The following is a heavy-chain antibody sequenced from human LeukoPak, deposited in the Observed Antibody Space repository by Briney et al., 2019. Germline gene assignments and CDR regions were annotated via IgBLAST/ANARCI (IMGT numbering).Heavy chain of an antibody. Sequence: SETLSLTCTVSGGSISSSSYYWGWIRQPPGKGLEWIGTMFYGGSTYYNPSLKSRVTISVDTSKNQFSLKLSSVTAADTAVYYCARAQGRDTMIVVGRRDAFDLWGQGPMVTVSS. D-gene: IGHD3-22*01. CDR3: ARAQGRDTMIVVGRRDAFDL. V-gene: IGHV4-39*01. J-gene: IGHJ3*01. CDR2: MFYGGST. CDR1: GGSISSSSYY.